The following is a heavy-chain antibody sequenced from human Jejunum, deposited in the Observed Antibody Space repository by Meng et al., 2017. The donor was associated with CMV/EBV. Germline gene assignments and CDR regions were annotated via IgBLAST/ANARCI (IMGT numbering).Heavy chain of an antibody. CDR1: NDSVSSYY. D-gene: IGHD5-12*01. J-gene: IGHJ5*02. Sequence: QVQLRESGPGLVKPSETLSLICSVTNDSVSSYYWSWIRQSPGKGLEWIGYVYNGGNSNNNPSLKSRLTMSLDTSKNEFSLTLTSVTAADTAVYYCARGAVALGPWGPGTRVTFDS. CDR2: VYNGGNS. V-gene: IGHV4-59*02. CDR3: ARGAVALGP.